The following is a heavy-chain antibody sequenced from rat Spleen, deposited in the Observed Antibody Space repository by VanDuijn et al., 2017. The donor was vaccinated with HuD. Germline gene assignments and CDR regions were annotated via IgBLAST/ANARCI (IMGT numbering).Heavy chain of an antibody. CDR2: ISYDGGRT. CDR3: SRHTKLAAGDF. V-gene: IGHV5-7*01. J-gene: IGHJ2*01. D-gene: IGHD1-2*01. Sequence: EVQLVESGGGLVQPGRSLKLSCAASGFTFSDYAMAWVRQSPKKGLEWVAYISYDGGRTYYRDSVKGRFTISRDNTKSTLYLQMDSLRSEDTATYYCSRHTKLAAGDFWGLGVMVTVSS. CDR1: GFTFSDYA.